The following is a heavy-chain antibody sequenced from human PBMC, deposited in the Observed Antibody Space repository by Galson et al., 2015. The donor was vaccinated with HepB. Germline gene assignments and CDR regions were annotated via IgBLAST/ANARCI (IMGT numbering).Heavy chain of an antibody. CDR1: GDTLTEFS. J-gene: IGHJ4*02. CDR2: YDPEDGEI. CDR3: ATETIPTPAQPIY. Sequence: SVKVSCTVSGDTLTEFSMHWVRQAPGKGLEWMGGYDPEDGEIIYAQKFQGRVTMTEDTSTDTAFMELSSLRSEDTAVYYCATETIPTPAQPIYWGQGTLVTVSS. V-gene: IGHV1-24*01. D-gene: IGHD2-2*02.